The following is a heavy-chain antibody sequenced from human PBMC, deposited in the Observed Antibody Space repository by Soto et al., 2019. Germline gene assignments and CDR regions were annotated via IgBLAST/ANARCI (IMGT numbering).Heavy chain of an antibody. J-gene: IGHJ4*02. CDR1: GGSISSGGYS. V-gene: IGHV4-30-2*01. CDR2: IYHSGST. D-gene: IGHD2-15*01. Sequence: LTCAVSGGSISSGGYSWSWIRQPPGKGLEWIGYIYHSGSTYYNPSLKSRVTISVDRSKNQFSLKLSSVTAADTAVYYCARGQVVAAQHWGQGTLVTVSS. CDR3: ARGQVVAAQH.